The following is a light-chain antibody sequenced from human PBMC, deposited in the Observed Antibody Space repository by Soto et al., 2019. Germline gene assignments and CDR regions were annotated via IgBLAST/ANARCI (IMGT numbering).Light chain of an antibody. CDR1: QGIAPY. CDR3: QKYNSAPLA. V-gene: IGKV1-27*01. J-gene: IGKJ4*01. CDR2: ATS. Sequence: DVPMTQSPSSLSAFVGDRVTITCRASQGIAPYLAWFQQKPGKVPKLLIYATSTLQSGVPSRFSGSGSGTDFTLTINSLQPEDAGTYYCQKYNSAPLAFGGGTKVEIK.